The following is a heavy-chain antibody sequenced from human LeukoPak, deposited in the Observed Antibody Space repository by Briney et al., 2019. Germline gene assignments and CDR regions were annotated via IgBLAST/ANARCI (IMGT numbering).Heavy chain of an antibody. J-gene: IGHJ4*02. CDR2: INHRGST. V-gene: IGHV4-34*01. Sequence: SETLSLTCAVYGGSFSGYYWSWIRQPPGKGLEWIGEINHRGSTNYNPSLKSRVTISVDTSKNQFSLKLSSVTAADTAVYYCARRAYYYDSSGYYWSYFDYWGQGTLVTVSS. D-gene: IGHD3-22*01. CDR1: GGSFSGYY. CDR3: ARRAYYYDSSGYYWSYFDY.